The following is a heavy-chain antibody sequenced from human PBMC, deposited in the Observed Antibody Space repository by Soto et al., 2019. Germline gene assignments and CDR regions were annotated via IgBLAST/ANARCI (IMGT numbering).Heavy chain of an antibody. D-gene: IGHD2-15*01. V-gene: IGHV4-34*01. CDR2: INHSGST. J-gene: IGHJ6*02. CDR3: ARVYSRSYYYYYGMDV. CDR1: GGSYSGYY. Sequence: SETLSLTCAVYGGSYSGYYWSWIRQPPGKGLEWIGEINHSGSTNYNPSLKSRVTISVDTSKNQFSLKLSSVTAADTAVYYCARVYSRSYYYYYGMDVWGQGTTVTVSS.